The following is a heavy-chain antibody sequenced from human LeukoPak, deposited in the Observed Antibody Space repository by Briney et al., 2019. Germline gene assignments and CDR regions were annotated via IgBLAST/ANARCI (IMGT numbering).Heavy chain of an antibody. CDR1: GYTFXSXX. CDR2: ISAYNGNT. CDR3: ARWDY. J-gene: IGHJ4*02. D-gene: IGHD5-24*01. V-gene: IGHV1-18*01. Sequence: ASVKVSCKASGYTFXSXXXXXXXXXPGQGLEWMGWISAYNGNTNYAQKLQGRVTMTTDTSTSTAYMELRSLRSDDTAVYYCARWDYWGQGTLVTVSS.